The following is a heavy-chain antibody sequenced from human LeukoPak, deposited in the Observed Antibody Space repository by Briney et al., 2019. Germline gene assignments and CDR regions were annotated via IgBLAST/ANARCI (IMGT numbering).Heavy chain of an antibody. CDR1: GGSISSYY. CDR3: ARDSGEKTYYDFWSGYYTEY. CDR2: IYSSGST. V-gene: IGHV4-4*07. J-gene: IGHJ4*02. D-gene: IGHD3-3*01. Sequence: SETLSLTCTVSGGSISSYYWSWIRQPPAKGLEWIWRIYSSGSTNYNPSLKSRVTMSVDTSKNQFSLKLSSVTAADTAVYYCARDSGEKTYYDFWSGYYTEYWGQGTLVTVSS.